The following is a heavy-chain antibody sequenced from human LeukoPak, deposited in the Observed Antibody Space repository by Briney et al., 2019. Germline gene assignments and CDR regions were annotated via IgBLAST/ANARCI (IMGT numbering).Heavy chain of an antibody. CDR2: ISDRGSTM. J-gene: IGHJ5*02. D-gene: IGHD6-13*01. Sequence: PGGSLRLSCAASGFIFSDFYMSWIRQAPGKGLEWISHISDRGSTMYYADSVRGRFTISRDNAKNSLYLQMNSLRAEDTGVYYCARDWATPGTSGDWFDPWGQGTLVTVSS. CDR3: ARDWATPGTSGDWFDP. CDR1: GFIFSDFY. V-gene: IGHV3-11*01.